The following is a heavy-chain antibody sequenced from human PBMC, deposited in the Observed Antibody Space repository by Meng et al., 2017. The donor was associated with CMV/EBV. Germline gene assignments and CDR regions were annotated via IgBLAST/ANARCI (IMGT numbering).Heavy chain of an antibody. J-gene: IGHJ4*02. D-gene: IGHD2/OR15-2a*01. CDR1: GGSISSVNYY. V-gene: IGHV4-30-4*08. CDR2: IYYSGST. CDR3: ARTGEYPTFDY. Sequence: QLQLQESGPRLVKPSQTLSLTCTVSGGSISSVNYYWSWIRQPPGKGLECIGYIYYSGSTYYNPSLKSRVTISVDTSKNQFSLKLSSVTAADTAVYYCARTGEYPTFDYWGQGTLVTVSS.